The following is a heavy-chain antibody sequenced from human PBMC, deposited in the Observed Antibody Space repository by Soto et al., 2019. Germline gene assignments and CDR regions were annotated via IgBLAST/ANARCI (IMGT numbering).Heavy chain of an antibody. J-gene: IGHJ6*02. CDR2: IIPIFGTA. V-gene: IGHV1-69*13. Sequence: SVKVSCKASGGTFSSYAISWVRQAPGQGREWMGGIIPIFGTANYAQKFQGRVTITANESTSTAYMELSSLRSEDTAVYYCASVYYSSSWYSRHYYYYGMDVWGQGTTVTVSS. D-gene: IGHD6-13*01. CDR3: ASVYYSSSWYSRHYYYYGMDV. CDR1: GGTFSSYA.